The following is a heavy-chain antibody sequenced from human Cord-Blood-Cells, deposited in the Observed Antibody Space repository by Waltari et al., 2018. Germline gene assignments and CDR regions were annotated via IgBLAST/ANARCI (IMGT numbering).Heavy chain of an antibody. D-gene: IGHD2-15*01. CDR2: IMLIFGKA. CDR1: GGTFSSYA. Sequence: QVQLVQSGAEVKKPGSSVKVSCKASGGTFSSYAISWVRQAPGQGLEWMGGIMLIFGKANYAKKFQGRGTITADESRSTACMELSSLRSEDTAVYYCARAPYCSGGSCYYYYYYGMDVWGQGTTVTVSS. V-gene: IGHV1-69*12. CDR3: ARAPYCSGGSCYYYYYYGMDV. J-gene: IGHJ6*02.